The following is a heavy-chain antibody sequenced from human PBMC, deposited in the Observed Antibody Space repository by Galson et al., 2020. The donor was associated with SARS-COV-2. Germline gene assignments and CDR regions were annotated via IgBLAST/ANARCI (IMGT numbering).Heavy chain of an antibody. Sequence: SETLSLTCTVSGASLNGFYWAWVRQPPGKGLEWIGYVYYSGFTNYNPSLKSRVTISAYTSENQFSLSLTSVTAADTAVYYCARGNGYNLYWCQGTLVTVSS. J-gene: IGHJ4*02. CDR2: VYYSGFT. CDR1: GASLNGFY. V-gene: IGHV4-59*01. CDR3: ARGNGYNLY. D-gene: IGHD5-12*01.